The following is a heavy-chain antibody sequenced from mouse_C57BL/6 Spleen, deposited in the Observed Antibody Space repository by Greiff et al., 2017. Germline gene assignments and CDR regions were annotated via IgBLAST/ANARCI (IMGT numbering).Heavy chain of an antibody. J-gene: IGHJ4*01. CDR2: IDPENGDT. CDR3: WGVILDAVEY. CDR1: GFNFKDDY. Sequence: VQLQQSGAELVRPGASVKLSCTASGFNFKDDYMHWVKQRPEQGLEWIGWIDPENGDTEYAAKFKGKATITADTSSNTAYLQHSSLSSEDTAVYYCWGVILDAVEYWGQGTSVTVSS. V-gene: IGHV14-4*01.